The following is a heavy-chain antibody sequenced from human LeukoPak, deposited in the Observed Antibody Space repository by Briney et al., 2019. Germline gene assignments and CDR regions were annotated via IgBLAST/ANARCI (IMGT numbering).Heavy chain of an antibody. J-gene: IGHJ3*02. CDR2: INHSGST. D-gene: IGHD3-3*01. CDR1: GGSFSGYY. CDR3: ARRSWYYDFWSGYYSDDAYDI. V-gene: IGHV4-34*01. Sequence: PSETLSLTCAVYGGSFSGYYWSWIRQPPGKGLEWIGEINHSGSTNYNPSLKSRVTISVDTSKNQFSLKLSSVTAADTAVYYCARRSWYYDFWSGYYSDDAYDIWGQGTMVTVPS.